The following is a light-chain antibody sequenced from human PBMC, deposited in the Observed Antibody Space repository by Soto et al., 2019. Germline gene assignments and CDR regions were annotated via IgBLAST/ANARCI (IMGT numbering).Light chain of an antibody. J-gene: IGLJ2*01. CDR3: SSYAGSKNFVV. CDR2: EVS. CDR1: SSDVGGYNY. Sequence: QSVLTQPPSASGSPGQSVTISCIGTSSDVGGYNYVSWYQQHPGKAPKLIIYEVSGRPSGVPDRFSGSKSGNTASLTVSGLQAEDEADYYCSSYAGSKNFVVFGGGTKVTVL. V-gene: IGLV2-8*01.